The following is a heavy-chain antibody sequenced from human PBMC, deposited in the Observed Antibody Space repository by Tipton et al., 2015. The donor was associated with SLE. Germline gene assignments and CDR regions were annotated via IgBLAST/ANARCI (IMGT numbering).Heavy chain of an antibody. Sequence: SLRLSCAASGFTFSSYAMSWVRQAPGKGLEWVSAISGNGGSTYYADSVKGRFTISRDNSKNTLYLQMNSLRAEDTAVYYCAKERQGWLRLFDYWGQGTLVTVSS. CDR2: ISGNGGST. J-gene: IGHJ4*02. V-gene: IGHV3-23*01. D-gene: IGHD5-12*01. CDR1: GFTFSSYA. CDR3: AKERQGWLRLFDY.